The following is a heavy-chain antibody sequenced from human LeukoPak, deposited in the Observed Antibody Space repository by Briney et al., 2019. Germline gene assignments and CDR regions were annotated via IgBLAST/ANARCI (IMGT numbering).Heavy chain of an antibody. Sequence: GGSLRLSCAASGFTFSSYGLHWVRQAPPKGLEWVAFIRYDGSNEYYADSVKGRFTISRDNSKNTLYLQMNSLRAEDTAVYYCARDSRLDYWGQGTLVTVSS. CDR2: IRYDGSNE. D-gene: IGHD6-25*01. V-gene: IGHV3-30*02. J-gene: IGHJ4*02. CDR3: ARDSRLDY. CDR1: GFTFSSYG.